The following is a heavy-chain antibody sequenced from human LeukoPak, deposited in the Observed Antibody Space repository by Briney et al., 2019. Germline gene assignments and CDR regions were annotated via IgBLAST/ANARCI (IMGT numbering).Heavy chain of an antibody. D-gene: IGHD3-22*01. CDR3: ARGPVPTYYYDSSGYYVDY. J-gene: IGHJ4*02. CDR1: GVSISSGSNY. CDR2: IYSRGNT. Sequence: SETLSLTCSVSGVSISSGSNYWGWIRQPPGKTLEWIGSIYSRGNTYYNPSLKSRVIILIDTAKNHFSLNLSSVTAADTAVYYCARGPVPTYYYDSSGYYVDYWGQGTLVTVSS. V-gene: IGHV4-39*07.